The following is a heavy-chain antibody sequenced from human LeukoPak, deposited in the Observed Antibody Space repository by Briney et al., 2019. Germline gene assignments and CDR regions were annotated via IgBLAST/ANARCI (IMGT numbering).Heavy chain of an antibody. CDR1: GFTFSGSA. J-gene: IGHJ6*03. V-gene: IGHV3-73*01. CDR3: TRQLGELLSGTLYYYYLDV. D-gene: IGHD3-10*01. Sequence: GGSLRLSCAASGFTFSGSAIHWVRQASGKGLEWVGHIRSEANTYATTYTASLKGRFTISGDDSKNTAYLQMNSPKTEDTAVYYCTRQLGELLSGTLYYYYLDVWGKGTTVTVSS. CDR2: IRSEANTYAT.